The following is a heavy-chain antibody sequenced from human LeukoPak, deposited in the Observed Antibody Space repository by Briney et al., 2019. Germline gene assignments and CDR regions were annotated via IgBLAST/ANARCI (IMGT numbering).Heavy chain of an antibody. CDR1: GYTFTGYY. CDR3: ARGYYYDSSGYFFDY. V-gene: IGHV1-2*02. J-gene: IGHJ4*02. D-gene: IGHD3-22*01. Sequence: ASVKVSCKASGYTFTGYYMHWVRQAPGQGLEWMGWINPNSGGTNYAQKFQGRVTMTRDTSICTAYMELSRLRSDDTAVYYCARGYYYDSSGYFFDYWGQGTLVTVSS. CDR2: INPNSGGT.